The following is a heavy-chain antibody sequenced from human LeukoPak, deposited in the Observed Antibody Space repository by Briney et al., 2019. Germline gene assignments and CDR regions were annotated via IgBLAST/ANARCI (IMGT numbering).Heavy chain of an antibody. CDR1: GGTFSSYA. CDR3: ARDPIAVAGYYYYYGIDV. Sequence: SVKVSCKASGGTFSSYAISWVRQAPGQGLEWMGGIIPIFGTANYAQKFQGRVTITADESTSTAYMELSSLRSEDTAVYYCARDPIAVAGYYYYYGIDVWGQGTTVTVSS. V-gene: IGHV1-69*13. J-gene: IGHJ6*02. CDR2: IIPIFGTA. D-gene: IGHD6-19*01.